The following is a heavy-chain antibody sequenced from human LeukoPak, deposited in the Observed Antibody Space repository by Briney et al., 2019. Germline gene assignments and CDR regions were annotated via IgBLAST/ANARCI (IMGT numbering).Heavy chain of an antibody. CDR3: ARGYDWYFDL. J-gene: IGHJ2*01. CDR1: GFTFSDYS. CDR2: ISSSSSYI. V-gene: IGHV3-21*01. D-gene: IGHD1-14*01. Sequence: TGGSLRLSCAASGFTFSDYSMNWVRQAPGKGLEWVSSISSSSSYIYYADSMKGRFTISRDNAKNSLYLQMNSLRGEDTAVYYCARGYDWYFDLWGVAPWSLSPQ.